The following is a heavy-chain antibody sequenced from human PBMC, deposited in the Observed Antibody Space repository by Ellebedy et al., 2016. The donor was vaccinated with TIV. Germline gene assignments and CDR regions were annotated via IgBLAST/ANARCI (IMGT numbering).Heavy chain of an antibody. D-gene: IGHD3-9*01. Sequence: PGGSLRLSCAASGFSFSSYWMSWVRQAPGKGLEWVATIKQDGSEKYYVDSVKGRFTISRDNAKNSLYLQMNSLRAEDTDVYYCAMGGGPHVDRLLAWGQGTLVTVSS. V-gene: IGHV3-7*01. CDR3: AMGGGPHVDRLLA. CDR2: IKQDGSEK. CDR1: GFSFSSYW. J-gene: IGHJ5*02.